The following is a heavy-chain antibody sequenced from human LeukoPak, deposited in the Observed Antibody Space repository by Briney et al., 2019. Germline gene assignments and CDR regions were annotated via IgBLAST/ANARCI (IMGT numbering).Heavy chain of an antibody. Sequence: PGGSLRLSCAASGVTFSSYSMNCVRQAPGKGLEWVSSINSSSSYIYYADSVKGRFTIYRDNAKNSLYMQMNSLRAEVTAVYYCARGQGPGAAFYGMDVWGQGTTVTVSS. J-gene: IGHJ6*02. D-gene: IGHD1-26*01. CDR1: GVTFSSYS. V-gene: IGHV3-21*01. CDR3: ARGQGPGAAFYGMDV. CDR2: INSSSSYI.